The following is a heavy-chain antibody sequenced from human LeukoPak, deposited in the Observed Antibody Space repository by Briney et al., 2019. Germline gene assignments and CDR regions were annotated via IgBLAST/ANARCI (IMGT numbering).Heavy chain of an antibody. V-gene: IGHV4-39*01. J-gene: IGHJ4*02. Sequence: PSETLSLTCTVSGGSISSSTYYWGWIRQPPGKGLEWIGSIYYSGSTSYNPSLKSRVTISVDTSKNQFSLNLSSVTAADTAVYYCARQAPYRVVVVAATDYWGQGTLVTVSS. CDR2: IYYSGST. CDR1: GGSISSSTYY. D-gene: IGHD2-15*01. CDR3: ARQAPYRVVVVAATDY.